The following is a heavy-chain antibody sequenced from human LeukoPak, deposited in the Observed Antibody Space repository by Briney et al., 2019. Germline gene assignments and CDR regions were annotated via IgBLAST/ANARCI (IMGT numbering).Heavy chain of an antibody. CDR3: AGMTLPHF. Sequence: GGSLRLSCAASGFTFSSYAMTWVRQAPGKGLEWVSIISGDGVNTYYADSVKGRFTVSRDNSRNTLYLQMSSLSAEDRAVYYCAGMTLPHFWGQGTLVTVSS. D-gene: IGHD2-21*02. J-gene: IGHJ4*02. CDR1: GFTFSSYA. V-gene: IGHV3-23*01. CDR2: ISGDGVNT.